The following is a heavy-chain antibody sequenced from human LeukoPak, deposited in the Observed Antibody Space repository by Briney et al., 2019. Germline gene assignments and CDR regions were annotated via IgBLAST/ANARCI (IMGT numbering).Heavy chain of an antibody. D-gene: IGHD3-3*01. CDR2: FDPEDGET. J-gene: IGHJ4*02. Sequence: GASVKVPCKVSGYTLTELSMYWVRQAPGKGLEWMGGFDPEDGETIYAQKFQGRVTMTEDTSTDTAYMELSSLRSEDTAVYYCATQLSDFWSPYYFDYWGQGTLVTVSS. CDR3: ATQLSDFWSPYYFDY. V-gene: IGHV1-24*01. CDR1: GYTLTELS.